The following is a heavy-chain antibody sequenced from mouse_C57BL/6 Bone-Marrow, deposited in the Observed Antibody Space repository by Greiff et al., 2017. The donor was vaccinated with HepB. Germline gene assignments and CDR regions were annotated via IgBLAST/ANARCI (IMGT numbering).Heavy chain of an antibody. CDR2: ISYDGSN. Sequence: EVQLQQSGPGLVKPSQSLSLTCSVTGYSITSGYYWNWIRQFPGNKLEWMGYISYDGSNNYNPSLKNRISITRDTSKNQFFLKLNSVTTEDTATYYWARDYYGPDYWGQGTTLTGSS. CDR1: GYSITSGYY. J-gene: IGHJ2*01. CDR3: ARDYYGPDY. D-gene: IGHD1-2*01. V-gene: IGHV3-6*01.